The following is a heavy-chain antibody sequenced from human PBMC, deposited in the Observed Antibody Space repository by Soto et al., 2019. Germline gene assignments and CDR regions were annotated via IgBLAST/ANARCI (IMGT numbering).Heavy chain of an antibody. V-gene: IGHV3-15*01. CDR1: GFTFSNAW. J-gene: IGHJ6*02. CDR3: TTDRGSLRYYYYYCMDI. D-gene: IGHD6-13*01. CDR2: IKSKTDGGTT. Sequence: VQLVESGGGLVQPGGSLRLSCAASGFTFSNAWMSWVRQAPGKGLEWVGRIKSKTDGGTTDYAAPAKGRFTISREYSKNTLYLQMNSLKTADTAVYYYTTDRGSLRYYYYYCMDIWGQGTTVTVSS.